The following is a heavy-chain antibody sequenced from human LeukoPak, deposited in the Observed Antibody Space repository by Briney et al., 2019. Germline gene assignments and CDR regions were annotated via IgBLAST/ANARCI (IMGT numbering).Heavy chain of an antibody. CDR1: GFTFSSYA. CDR3: AKMGGYFDWLMAHFDY. V-gene: IGHV3-23*01. D-gene: IGHD3-9*01. Sequence: GGSLRLSCAASGFTFSSYAMSWVRQARGKGLEWVSAISGSGGSTYYADSVKGRFTFSRDNSKNTLYLQMNRLRAEDTAVYYCAKMGGYFDWLMAHFDYWGQGTLVTVSS. J-gene: IGHJ4*02. CDR2: ISGSGGST.